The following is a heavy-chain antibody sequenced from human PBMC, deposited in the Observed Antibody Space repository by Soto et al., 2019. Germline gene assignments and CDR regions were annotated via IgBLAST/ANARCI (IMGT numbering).Heavy chain of an antibody. CDR1: GGSVTNSSYY. CDR3: VSQRTTVPTQAYFDY. CDR2: VYYRGRS. D-gene: IGHD4-17*01. V-gene: IGHV4-39*01. Sequence: SETLSLTCIVSGGSVTNSSYYCGWFRQSPGKGLEWIGSVYYRGRSYSKSSVKSRVTISVDTSKNRFSLSLNSVTASDTAVYFCVSQRTTVPTQAYFDYWGPGALVTVS. J-gene: IGHJ4*02.